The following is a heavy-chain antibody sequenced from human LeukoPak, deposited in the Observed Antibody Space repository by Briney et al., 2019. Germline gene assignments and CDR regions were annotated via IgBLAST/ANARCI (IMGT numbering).Heavy chain of an antibody. CDR3: AIHYCDSSGMIIYGGPFDY. D-gene: IGHD3-22*01. J-gene: IGHJ4*02. CDR1: GGTFSSYA. Sequence: SLKVSCKASGGTFSSYAISWVRQAPGQGLEWMGRIIPILGIANYAQKFQGRVTITADKSTSTAYMELSSLRSEDTAVYYCAIHYCDSSGMIIYGGPFDYWGQGTLVTVSS. CDR2: IIPILGIA. V-gene: IGHV1-69*04.